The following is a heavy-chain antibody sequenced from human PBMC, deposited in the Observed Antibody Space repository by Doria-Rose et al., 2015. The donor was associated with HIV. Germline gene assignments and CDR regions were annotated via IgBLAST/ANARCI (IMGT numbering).Heavy chain of an antibody. CDR3: ATALKLELPPGGWFDP. Sequence: QVQLQQWGAGLLKPSETLSHTCAVYGGSFSGYYWSWIRQPPGKGLEWIGEINHSGSTSYNPSLKSRVTISVDTSKNQFSLNLSSVTAADTAVYYCATALKLELPPGGWFDPWGQGTLVTVSS. J-gene: IGHJ5*02. D-gene: IGHD1-7*01. CDR2: INHSGST. CDR1: GGSFSGYY. V-gene: IGHV4-34*01.